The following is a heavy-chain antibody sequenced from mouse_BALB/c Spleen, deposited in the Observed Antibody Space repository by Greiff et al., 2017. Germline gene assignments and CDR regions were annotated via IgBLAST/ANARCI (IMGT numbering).Heavy chain of an antibody. CDR2: INSNGGST. V-gene: IGHV5-6-3*01. Sequence: EVKLMESGGGLVQPGGSLKLSCAASGFTFSSYGMSWVRQTPDKRLELVATINSNGGSTYYPDSVKGRFTISRDNAKNTLYLQMSSLKSEDTAMYYCARDKRAYYGYSYAMDYWGQGTSVTVSS. D-gene: IGHD1-2*01. CDR1: GFTFSSYG. CDR3: ARDKRAYYGYSYAMDY. J-gene: IGHJ4*01.